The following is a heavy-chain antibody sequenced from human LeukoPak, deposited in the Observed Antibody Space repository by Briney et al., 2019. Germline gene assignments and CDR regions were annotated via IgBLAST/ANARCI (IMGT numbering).Heavy chain of an antibody. D-gene: IGHD5-12*01. CDR1: GFTFSSYA. V-gene: IGHV3-23*01. Sequence: PGGSLRLSCAASGFTFSSYAMSWVRQAPGQGLERVSAISGSDGSTYYADSVKSRFTISRDNSKNTLYLQMNSLRAEDTAVYYCAKGYSGYVITAFDIWGQGTMVTVSS. J-gene: IGHJ3*02. CDR2: ISGSDGST. CDR3: AKGYSGYVITAFDI.